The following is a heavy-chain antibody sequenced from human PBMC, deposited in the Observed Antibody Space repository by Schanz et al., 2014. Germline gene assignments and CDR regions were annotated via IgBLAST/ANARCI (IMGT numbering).Heavy chain of an antibody. CDR2: ISYDGRNN. J-gene: IGHJ4*02. CDR1: GFTFSGYG. V-gene: IGHV3-30*18. CDR3: AKEKEEVAADGSFFDY. Sequence: QVQLVESGGGVVQPGRSLRLSCVTSGFTFSGYGMHWARQAPGNGLERVAYISYDGRNNFQADSVKGRFTISRDNSKNTVNLQMNSLRAEDTAVYYCAKEKEEVAADGSFFDYWGQGTLVTVSS. D-gene: IGHD6-13*01.